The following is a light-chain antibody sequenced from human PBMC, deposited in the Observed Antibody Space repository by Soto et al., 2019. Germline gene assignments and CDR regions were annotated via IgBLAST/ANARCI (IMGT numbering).Light chain of an antibody. Sequence: QSVLTQPASVSGSPGQSVTISCTGTSSDVGTYDLVSWYQHHPGKAPKLMIYEVTKRPSGVSNLFSGSKSDNTASLTISGLQAEDEADYYCCSYVSSSTYVFGTGTKLTVL. V-gene: IGLV2-23*02. J-gene: IGLJ1*01. CDR2: EVT. CDR1: SSDVGTYDL. CDR3: CSYVSSSTYV.